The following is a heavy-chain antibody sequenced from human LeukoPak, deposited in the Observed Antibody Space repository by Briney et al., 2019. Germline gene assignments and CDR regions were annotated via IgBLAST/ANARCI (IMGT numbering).Heavy chain of an antibody. CDR1: GFTFSSYA. J-gene: IGHJ4*02. CDR3: AKVRTGHYFDY. CDR2: INGSGGST. V-gene: IGHV3-23*01. Sequence: GGSLRLSCAASGFTFSSYAMSWVRQAPGKGLEWVSAINGSGGSTYYADSVKGRFTISRDNSNNTLFLQMNSLRAEDTAVYYCAKVRTGHYFDYWGQGTLVTVSS. D-gene: IGHD1-1*01.